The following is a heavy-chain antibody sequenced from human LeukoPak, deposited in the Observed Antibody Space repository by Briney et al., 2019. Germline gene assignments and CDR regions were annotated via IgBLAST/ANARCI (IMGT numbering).Heavy chain of an antibody. CDR3: ASRESFKNDYGDYGYYYYYMDV. V-gene: IGHV1-69*13. Sequence: SVKVSCKASGGTFSSYAISWVRQAPGQGLEWMGGIIPIFGTANYAQKFQGRVTITADESTSTAYMELSSLRSEDTAVYYCASRESFKNDYGDYGYYYYYMDVWGKGTTVTVSS. J-gene: IGHJ6*03. CDR1: GGTFSSYA. CDR2: IIPIFGTA. D-gene: IGHD4-17*01.